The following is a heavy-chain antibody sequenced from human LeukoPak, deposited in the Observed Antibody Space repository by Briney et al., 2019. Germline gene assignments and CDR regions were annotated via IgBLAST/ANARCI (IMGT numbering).Heavy chain of an antibody. Sequence: ASVKVSCKASGYTFTDYLINWVRQAPGQGLEWVGSISTKNGYTKLAQEFQGRVAMTKDTSANTIYMDLKSLTFDDTAVYYCAREKLWFGEFPFDNWGQGTLVSVSS. V-gene: IGHV1-18*01. CDR1: GYTFTDYL. D-gene: IGHD3-10*01. CDR3: AREKLWFGEFPFDN. CDR2: ISTKNGYT. J-gene: IGHJ4*02.